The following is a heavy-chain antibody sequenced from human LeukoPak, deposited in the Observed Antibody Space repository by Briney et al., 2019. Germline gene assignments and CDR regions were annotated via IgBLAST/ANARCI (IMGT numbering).Heavy chain of an antibody. CDR3: AKEGYYYDSSGYNYYYGMDV. CDR1: GFTFSSYG. V-gene: IGHV3-30*18. Sequence: GGSLRLSCAASGFTFSSYGMHWVRQAPGKGLEWVAVISYDGSNKYYADSVKGRFTISRDNSKNTLYLQMNSLRAEDTAVYYCAKEGYYYDSSGYNYYYGMDVWGQGTTVTVS. D-gene: IGHD3-22*01. J-gene: IGHJ6*02. CDR2: ISYDGSNK.